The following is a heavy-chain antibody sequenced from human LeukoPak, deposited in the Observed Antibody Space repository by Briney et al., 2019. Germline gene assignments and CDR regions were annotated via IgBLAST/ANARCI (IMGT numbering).Heavy chain of an antibody. V-gene: IGHV3-23*01. Sequence: GGSLRLSCAASGFTFSSYGMSWVRQAPGKGLEWVSAISGSGGSTYYADSVKGRFTISRDNAKNSLYLQMNSLRAEDTALYYCAKDTDGSGSYYDYWGQGTLVTVSS. CDR2: ISGSGGST. CDR1: GFTFSSYG. D-gene: IGHD3-10*01. CDR3: AKDTDGSGSYYDY. J-gene: IGHJ4*02.